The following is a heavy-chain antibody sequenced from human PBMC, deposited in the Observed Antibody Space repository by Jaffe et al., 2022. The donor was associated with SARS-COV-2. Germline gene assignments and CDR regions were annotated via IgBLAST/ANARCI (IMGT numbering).Heavy chain of an antibody. V-gene: IGHV4-61*02. CDR1: GGSIRSGSYY. Sequence: QVELQESGPGLVKPSQTLSLTCAVSGGSIRSGSYYWSWIRQPAGKGLEWIGRIYTSGSTNYNPSLKSRVTISLDTSKKQVSLKLSSVTAADTAVYYCARDSTYGSGTSYGMDVWGQGTTVTVSS. CDR2: IYTSGST. J-gene: IGHJ6*02. CDR3: ARDSTYGSGTSYGMDV. D-gene: IGHD3-10*01.